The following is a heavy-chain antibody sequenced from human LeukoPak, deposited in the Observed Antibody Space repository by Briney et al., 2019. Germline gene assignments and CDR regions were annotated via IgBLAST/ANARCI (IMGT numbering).Heavy chain of an antibody. J-gene: IGHJ4*02. Sequence: GRSLRLTCTASGFTFGDYAMSWVRQAPGKGLEWVAVISYDGSNQYYADSVKGRFTISRDNSKNTLYLQMNSLRPEDTAVYYCFFPGVTGKVYWGQGTLVSVSS. CDR3: FFPGVTGKVY. V-gene: IGHV3-30-3*01. D-gene: IGHD1-20*01. CDR1: GFTFGDYA. CDR2: ISYDGSNQ.